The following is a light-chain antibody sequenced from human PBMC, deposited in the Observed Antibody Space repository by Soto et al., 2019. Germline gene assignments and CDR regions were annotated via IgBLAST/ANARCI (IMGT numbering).Light chain of an antibody. J-gene: IGKJ1*01. CDR1: PSVLYSPNTENY. CDR2: SPS. Sequence: IVMTQSPDSPALSLGARATINCKSSPSVLYSPNTENYFSWYLQTPGQPPKLLVYSPSARDSGGPARSSGSGSGTDFTLTISSLQAEDVEVYYCQQNYGTPRAFGQGTKVDIK. V-gene: IGKV4-1*01. CDR3: QQNYGTPRA.